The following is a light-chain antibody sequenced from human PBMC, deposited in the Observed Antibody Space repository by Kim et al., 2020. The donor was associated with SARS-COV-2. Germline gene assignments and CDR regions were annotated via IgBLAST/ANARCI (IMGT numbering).Light chain of an antibody. J-gene: IGKJ4*01. CDR3: QQRNNWPRLT. Sequence: YPGERATRACRDSQSVSSYLDWYQQKAGQAPRLLIYDASKRATGIPARFSGSGYWTDFTLTISSLEPEDFAVYYCQQRNNWPRLTFGGGTKVDIK. CDR1: QSVSSY. V-gene: IGKV3-11*01. CDR2: DAS.